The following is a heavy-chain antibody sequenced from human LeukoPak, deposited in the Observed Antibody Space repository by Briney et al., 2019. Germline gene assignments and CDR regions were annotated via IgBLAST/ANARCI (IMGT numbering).Heavy chain of an antibody. CDR1: GFTFSSYS. Sequence: GGSLRLSCAASGFTFSSYSMNWVRQAPGKGLEWVSSISSSSSYIYYADSVKGRFTISRDNAKNSLYLQMNSLRAGDTAVYYCARASIGYCSGGSCPEFDYWGQGTLVTVSS. D-gene: IGHD2-15*01. J-gene: IGHJ4*02. V-gene: IGHV3-21*01. CDR2: ISSSSSYI. CDR3: ARASIGYCSGGSCPEFDY.